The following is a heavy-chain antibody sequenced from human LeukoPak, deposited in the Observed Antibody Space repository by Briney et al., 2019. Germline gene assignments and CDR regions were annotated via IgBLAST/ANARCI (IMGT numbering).Heavy chain of an antibody. V-gene: IGHV4-34*01. J-gene: IGHJ4*02. Sequence: PSETLSLTCAVYGGSLSGYYWSWIRQPPGKGLEWIGEINHSGSTNYNPSLKSRVTISVDTSKNQFSLKLSSVTAADTAVYYCAREYPEGSSWYYFDYWGQGTLVTVSS. CDR1: GGSLSGYY. CDR3: AREYPEGSSWYYFDY. CDR2: INHSGST. D-gene: IGHD6-13*01.